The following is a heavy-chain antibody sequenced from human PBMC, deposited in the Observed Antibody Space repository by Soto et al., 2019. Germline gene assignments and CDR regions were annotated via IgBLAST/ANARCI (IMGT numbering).Heavy chain of an antibody. Sequence: QTLSLTCAISGDSVSSNSAAWNWIRQSPSRGLEWLGRTYYRSTRWYNDYAVSVRGRITVNPDTSKNQFSLHLNSVTPEDTAVYYCAGTTSLHWYYMDVWDKGSTVTVSS. CDR3: AGTTSLHWYYMDV. CDR1: GDSVSSNSAA. J-gene: IGHJ6*03. CDR2: TYYRSTRWYN. D-gene: IGHD1-7*01. V-gene: IGHV6-1*01.